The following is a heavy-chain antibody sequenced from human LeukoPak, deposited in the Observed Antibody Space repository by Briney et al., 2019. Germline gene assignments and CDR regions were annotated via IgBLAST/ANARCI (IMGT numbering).Heavy chain of an antibody. Sequence: ASVKVSCKASGGTFSSYAISWVRQAPGQGLEWMGWISAYNGNTNYAQKLQGRVTMTTDTSTSTAYMELRSLRSDDTVVYYCARDHVRTYYDFWSGYYGYYYYMDVWGKGTTVTVSS. CDR3: ARDHVRTYYDFWSGYYGYYYYMDV. J-gene: IGHJ6*03. V-gene: IGHV1-18*01. CDR1: GGTFSSYA. D-gene: IGHD3-3*01. CDR2: ISAYNGNT.